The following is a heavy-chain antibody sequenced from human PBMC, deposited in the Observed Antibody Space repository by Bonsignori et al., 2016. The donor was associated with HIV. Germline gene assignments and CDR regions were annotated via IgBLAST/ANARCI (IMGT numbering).Heavy chain of an antibody. V-gene: IGHV3-48*02. CDR2: ISSSTSAI. Sequence: WIRQPPGKGLEWISYISSSTSAIYYADSVKGRFTISRDSGKNSLYLQMNSLRDEDTAVYFCARLNIYYYYYMDVWGKGTTVTVSS. J-gene: IGHJ6*03. D-gene: IGHD2/OR15-2a*01. CDR3: ARLNIYYYYYMDV.